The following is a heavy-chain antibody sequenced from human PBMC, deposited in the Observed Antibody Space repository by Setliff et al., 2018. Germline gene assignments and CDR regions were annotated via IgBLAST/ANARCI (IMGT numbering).Heavy chain of an antibody. D-gene: IGHD1-26*01. V-gene: IGHV4-30-4*08. J-gene: IGHJ3*01. CDR2: IYHSGSA. CDR3: AREVGTSTSSDAFDV. Sequence: PSETLSLTCTVSGDSISSGDYFWSWIRQPPGKGLEWIAYIYHSGSAYYNPSLKSRVTMSVDTYKNQFSLHLTSVTAADTAVYYCAREVGTSTSSDAFDVWGQGMMVTV. CDR1: GDSISSGDYF.